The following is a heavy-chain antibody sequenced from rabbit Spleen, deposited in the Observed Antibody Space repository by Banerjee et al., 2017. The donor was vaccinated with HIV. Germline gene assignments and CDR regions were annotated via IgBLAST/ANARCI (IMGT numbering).Heavy chain of an antibody. D-gene: IGHD4-1*01. CDR3: ARYYIFYGMDL. CDR2: IAGSSSGFT. CDR1: GFSFNDQDV. J-gene: IGHJ3*01. Sequence: QEQLVESGGGLVQPEGSLTLTCTASGFSFNDQDVMCWVRQAPGKGLEWISCIAGSSSGFTYSATWAKGRFTISKTSSTTVTLQMTSLTAADTATYFCARYYIFYGMDLWGQGTLVTVS. V-gene: IGHV1S45*01.